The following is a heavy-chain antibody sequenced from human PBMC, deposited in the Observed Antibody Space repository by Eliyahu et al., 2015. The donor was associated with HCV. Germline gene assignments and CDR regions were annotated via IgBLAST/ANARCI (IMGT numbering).Heavy chain of an antibody. CDR1: GFTFSSYA. CDR3: ARASGWYDY. Sequence: QVQLVESGGGVVQPGRSLRLSCAASGFTFSSYAMHWVRQAPGKGLEGVAVISYDGSNKYYADSVKGRFTISRDNSKNTLYLQMNSLRAEDTAVYYCARASGWYDYWGQGTLVTVSS. J-gene: IGHJ4*02. CDR2: ISYDGSNK. V-gene: IGHV3-30-3*01. D-gene: IGHD6-19*01.